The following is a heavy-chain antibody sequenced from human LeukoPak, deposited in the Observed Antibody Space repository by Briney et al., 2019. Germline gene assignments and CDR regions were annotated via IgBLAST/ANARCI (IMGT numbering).Heavy chain of an antibody. CDR2: ISAYNGNT. V-gene: IGHV1-18*01. Sequence: ASVKVSCKASGYTFTSYGISWVRQAPGQGLEWMGWISAYNGNTNYAQKLQGRVTMTTDTSTSTAYMELRSLRSDDTAVYYCARPLGIFGVVIAPYFDYWGQGTLVTVS. D-gene: IGHD3-3*01. CDR1: GYTFTSYG. J-gene: IGHJ4*02. CDR3: ARPLGIFGVVIAPYFDY.